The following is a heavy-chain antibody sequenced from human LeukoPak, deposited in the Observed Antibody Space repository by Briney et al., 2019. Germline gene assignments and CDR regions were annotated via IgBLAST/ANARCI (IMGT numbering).Heavy chain of an antibody. Sequence: SETLSLTCTVSGDSISSGSYYWRWIRQPAGRGLEWIGRIYTTGSTNYNPSLKGRVTISVDTSKNQFSLKLSSVTAADTAVYYCAREPGQLDYWGQGTLVTVSS. D-gene: IGHD1-1*01. V-gene: IGHV4-61*02. CDR3: AREPGQLDY. J-gene: IGHJ4*02. CDR2: IYTTGST. CDR1: GDSISSGSYY.